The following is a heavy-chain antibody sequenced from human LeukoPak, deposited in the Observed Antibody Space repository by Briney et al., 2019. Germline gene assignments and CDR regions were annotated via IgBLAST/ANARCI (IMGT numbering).Heavy chain of an antibody. Sequence: PSETLSLTCTVPGVSMSSGNSYWGWIRQPPGMGLEWVGTIENRGYTAYNPSLQGRVTISVDASRRQCSLTLSSVTATGTAVYYCARHTSGTMFSYWGQGILATVSS. CDR2: IENRGYT. CDR3: ARHTSGTMFSY. V-gene: IGHV4-39*01. J-gene: IGHJ1*01. CDR1: GVSMSSGNSY. D-gene: IGHD1-1*01.